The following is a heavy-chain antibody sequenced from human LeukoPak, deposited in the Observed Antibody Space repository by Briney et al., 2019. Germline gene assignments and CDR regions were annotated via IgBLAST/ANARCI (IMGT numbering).Heavy chain of an antibody. J-gene: IGHJ4*02. CDR3: VAMAR. Sequence: ASVEVSCKASGYTFTNYDINWVRQATGQGLEWMGWMNPNSGNTGYAQKFQGRVTMTRDTSISTAYMALSSLTSEDTAVYYCVAMARWGQGTLVTVSS. D-gene: IGHD5-24*01. V-gene: IGHV1-8*01. CDR2: MNPNSGNT. CDR1: GYTFTNYD.